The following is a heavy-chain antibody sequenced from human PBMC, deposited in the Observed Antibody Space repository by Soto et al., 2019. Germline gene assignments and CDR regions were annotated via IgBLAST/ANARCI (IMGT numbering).Heavy chain of an antibody. CDR1: GFSFSNHV. J-gene: IGHJ6*02. D-gene: IGHD3-3*01. V-gene: IGHV3-30*03. CDR2: ISYDGGNA. Sequence: QVQLVESGGGVVQPGGSLRLSCAGSGFSFSNHVLHGVRQAPGKGLEGVAVISYDGGNAYYAESVKGRFTVSRDNSKNTMYIEMSSVRGDDTAVYYCARDLTVFGVLNGDSPMDVWGQGTTVTVSS. CDR3: ARDLTVFGVLNGDSPMDV.